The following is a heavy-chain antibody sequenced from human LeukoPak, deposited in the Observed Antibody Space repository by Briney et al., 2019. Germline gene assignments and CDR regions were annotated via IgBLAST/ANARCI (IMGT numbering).Heavy chain of an antibody. CDR3: VRDPKFFTTGYYVIENY. CDR1: GYTFTSYG. Sequence: ASVKVSCKASGYTFTSYGISWVRQASGQGLEWMGWLNPNSGATKYAQKFQGRVTLTRDTSISTAYMEVNSLRSDDTAVYYCVRDPKFFTTGYYVIENYWGQGTLVTVSS. V-gene: IGHV1-2*02. CDR2: LNPNSGAT. D-gene: IGHD3-9*01. J-gene: IGHJ4*02.